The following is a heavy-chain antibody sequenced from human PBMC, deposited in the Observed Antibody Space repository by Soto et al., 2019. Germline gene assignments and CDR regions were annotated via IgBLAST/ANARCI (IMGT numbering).Heavy chain of an antibody. Sequence: ASVKVSCKASGYIFTDFGIHWVRQAPGQRLEWLGWIISVNDKTLYSPKFQGRLAITRDTSANTAYMGLYSLRSEDSAVYYCARSQSMVTLAYFQHWGQGTQVTVSS. J-gene: IGHJ1*01. V-gene: IGHV1-3*01. D-gene: IGHD2-21*02. CDR3: ARSQSMVTLAYFQH. CDR2: IISVNDKT. CDR1: GYIFTDFG.